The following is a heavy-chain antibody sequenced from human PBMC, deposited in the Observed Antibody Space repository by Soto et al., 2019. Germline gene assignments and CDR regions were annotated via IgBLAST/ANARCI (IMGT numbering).Heavy chain of an antibody. CDR2: LYYSGST. V-gene: IGHV4-31*03. J-gene: IGHJ4*02. D-gene: IGHD3-9*01. Sequence: QVQLQESGPGLVKPSQTLSLTCTVSGGSISSGGYYWSWIRQHPGKGLEWIGYLYYSGSTYYNPSLKSRVTISVDTSKNQFSLKLSSVTAADTAVYYCAWTYYDILTGEYYFDYWGQGTLVTVSS. CDR1: GGSISSGGYY. CDR3: AWTYYDILTGEYYFDY.